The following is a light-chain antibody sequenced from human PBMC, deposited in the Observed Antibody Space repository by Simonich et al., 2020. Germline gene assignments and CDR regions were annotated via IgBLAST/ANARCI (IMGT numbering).Light chain of an antibody. CDR3: AAWDDSLSGVV. J-gene: IGLJ2*01. V-gene: IGLV1-47*01. CDR2: RNN. CDR1: SSNIGSNY. Sequence: QSVLTQPPSASGTPGQRVTISCSGSSSNIGSNYVYWYQQHPGTAPKLLIYRNNRRPSGVPDRFSGSKSGTSASLAISGLRSEDEADYYCAAWDDSLSGVVFGGGTKLTVL.